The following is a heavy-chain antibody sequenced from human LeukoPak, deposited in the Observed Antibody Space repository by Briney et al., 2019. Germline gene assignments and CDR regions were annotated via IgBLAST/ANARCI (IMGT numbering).Heavy chain of an antibody. Sequence: GGSLRLSCAASGFRFSTYGMSWVRQAPGKGLEWVSTISGSGGSTYYADSVKGRFTISRDNSKNTLYLQMNSLRAEDTAVYCCAKNSGSDSGYWFDPWGQGTLVTVSS. CDR1: GFRFSTYG. J-gene: IGHJ5*02. CDR2: ISGSGGST. CDR3: AKNSGSDSGYWFDP. V-gene: IGHV3-23*01. D-gene: IGHD5-12*01.